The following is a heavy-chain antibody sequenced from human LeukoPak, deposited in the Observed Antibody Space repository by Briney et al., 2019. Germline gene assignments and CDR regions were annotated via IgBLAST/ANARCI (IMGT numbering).Heavy chain of an antibody. CDR1: GGSISSTNW. CDR2: ISLSGLT. CDR3: SRESGAFSPLGY. D-gene: IGHD1-26*01. Sequence: SGTLSLTCGVSGGSISSTNWYSWVRQPPGQGLEWIGEISLSGLTNYNPSLKSQVTMSLDKSKNLLSLTLTSVTAADTAVYYCSRESGAFSPLGYWRQGTLVTVTS. J-gene: IGHJ4*02. V-gene: IGHV4-4*02.